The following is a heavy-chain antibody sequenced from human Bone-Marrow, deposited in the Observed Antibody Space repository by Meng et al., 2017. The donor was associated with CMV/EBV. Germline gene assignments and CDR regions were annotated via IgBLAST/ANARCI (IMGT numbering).Heavy chain of an antibody. CDR1: GFTFSSYA. Sequence: GGSLRLSCAASGFTFSSYAMRWVRQAPGKGLEWVSVISYDGSNKYYADSVKGRFTISRDNSKNTLYLKMNSLRAEDTAVYYCAKDLGDCSSTSCYKSLDYYYYGMDVWGQGTTVTVSS. J-gene: IGHJ6*02. D-gene: IGHD2-2*02. CDR3: AKDLGDCSSTSCYKSLDYYYYGMDV. CDR2: ISYDGSNK. V-gene: IGHV3-30-3*01.